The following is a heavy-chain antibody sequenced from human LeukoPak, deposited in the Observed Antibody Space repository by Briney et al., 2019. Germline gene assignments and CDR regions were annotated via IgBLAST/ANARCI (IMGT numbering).Heavy chain of an antibody. V-gene: IGHV1-2*02. D-gene: IGHD5-24*01. CDR2: INPSSGGT. J-gene: IGHJ1*01. CDR1: GYTFTGYY. Sequence: GASVKVSCKASGYTFTGYYMHWVRQAPGQGLEWMGWINPSSGGTNYARKFQDRVTMTRDTSISTAYMELSRLRSDDMAVYYCARGLHKATKMTPFLHWGQGTLVTVSS. CDR3: ARGLHKATKMTPFLH.